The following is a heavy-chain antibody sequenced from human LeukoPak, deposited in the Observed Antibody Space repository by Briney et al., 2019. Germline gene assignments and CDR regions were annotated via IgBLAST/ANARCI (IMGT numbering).Heavy chain of an antibody. CDR2: ISSSSIYI. Sequence: PGGSLRLSCAASGFTFSNYGMNWVRQAPGKGLEWVSSISSSSIYIYYADSVKGRFTISRDNAKNSLYLQMNSLRAEDTAMYYCAREEGGKLGIDYYFDYWGQGTLVTVSS. D-gene: IGHD7-27*01. CDR1: GFTFSNYG. V-gene: IGHV3-21*06. CDR3: AREEGGKLGIDYYFDY. J-gene: IGHJ4*02.